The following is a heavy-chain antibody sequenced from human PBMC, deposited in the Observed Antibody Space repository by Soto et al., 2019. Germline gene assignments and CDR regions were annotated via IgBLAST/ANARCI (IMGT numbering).Heavy chain of an antibody. V-gene: IGHV4-38-2*02. Sequence: PSVLLSVTSSVSGDSSVVIYHWPLIRQSPGRGLEWIASIYHTGTTYYTPSLESRVTISVDTSKNQFSLRLSSVTAADSAVYFCARTDNVGYYPHCGQGNLVTVSS. CDR3: ARTDNVGYYPH. J-gene: IGHJ4*02. CDR1: GDSSVVIYH. D-gene: IGHD3-3*01. CDR2: IYHTGTT.